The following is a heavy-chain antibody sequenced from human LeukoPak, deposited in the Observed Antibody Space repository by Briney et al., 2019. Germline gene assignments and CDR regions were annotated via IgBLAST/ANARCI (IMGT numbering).Heavy chain of an antibody. D-gene: IGHD1/OR15-1a*01. CDR1: GFTFSSYA. J-gene: IGHJ4*02. Sequence: GGSLRLSCAASGFTFSSYAMSWVRQAPGKGLEWVSAISGSGGSTYYADSVKGRFTISGDNSKNTLYLQMNSLRAEDTAVYYCAKDVANWDNVFDYWGQGTLVTVSS. CDR3: AKDVANWDNVFDY. V-gene: IGHV3-23*01. CDR2: ISGSGGST.